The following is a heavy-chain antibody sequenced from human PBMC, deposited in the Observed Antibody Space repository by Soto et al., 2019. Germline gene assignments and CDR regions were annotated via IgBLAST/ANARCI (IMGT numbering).Heavy chain of an antibody. D-gene: IGHD6-19*01. CDR3: ARSVAVPGAHIDY. CDR1: GGSISGSY. Sequence: PSETLSLTCIVSGGSISGSYWIWIRQSPGKGLEWLGYVYYTGSTNYSPSLRSRVSISVDTSKNEFSLRLSSVTAADTAVYFCARSVAVPGAHIDYWGQGTQVTVYS. V-gene: IGHV4-59*01. J-gene: IGHJ4*02. CDR2: VYYTGST.